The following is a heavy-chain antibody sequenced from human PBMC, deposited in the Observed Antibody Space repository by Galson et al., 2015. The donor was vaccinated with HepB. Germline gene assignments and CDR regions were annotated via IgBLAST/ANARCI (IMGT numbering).Heavy chain of an antibody. Sequence: SLRLSCAASGFTFSRYAMQWVRQVPGKGLEWLALISYEGSREYYADSVRGRFTVSRDNSKNILYLQMNTVRTDDTGIYYCAKDRLPLLYYGLEVWGQGTTVIVSS. V-gene: IGHV3-30*18. CDR3: AKDRLPLLYYGLEV. J-gene: IGHJ6*02. CDR2: ISYEGSRE. CDR1: GFTFSRYA.